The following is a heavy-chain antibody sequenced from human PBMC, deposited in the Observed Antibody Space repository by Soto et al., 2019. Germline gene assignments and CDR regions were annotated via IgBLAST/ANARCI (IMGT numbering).Heavy chain of an antibody. J-gene: IGHJ3*02. CDR3: ARGGGVGVAGSAAFDM. CDR1: GYPVTAYY. Sequence: QLHLVQSGAVVKKPGASVTVSCSASGYPVTAYYMHWVRQAPGRGLEWMGGINPATGAAKYTQTFRGRVTLARDTSKSTVFMELSGLTSGDTAVFYCARGGGVGVAGSAAFDMWGQGTLVTVSS. CDR2: INPATGAA. V-gene: IGHV1-2*02. D-gene: IGHD3-3*01.